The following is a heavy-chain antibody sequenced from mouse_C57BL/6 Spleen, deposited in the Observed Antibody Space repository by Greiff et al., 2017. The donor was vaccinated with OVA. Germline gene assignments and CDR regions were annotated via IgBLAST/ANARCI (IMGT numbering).Heavy chain of an antibody. Sequence: VQLQQSGPELVKPGASVKIPCKASGYTFTDYNMDWVKQSHGKSLEWIGDINPNNGGTIYNQKFKGKATLTVDKSSSTAYMELRSLTSEDTAVYYCARFYDYDEGAYYAMDYWGQGTSVTVSS. J-gene: IGHJ4*01. CDR3: ARFYDYDEGAYYAMDY. V-gene: IGHV1-18*01. D-gene: IGHD2-4*01. CDR2: INPNNGGT. CDR1: GYTFTDYN.